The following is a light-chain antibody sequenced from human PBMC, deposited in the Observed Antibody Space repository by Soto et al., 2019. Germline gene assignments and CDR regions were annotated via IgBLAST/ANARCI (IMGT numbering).Light chain of an antibody. Sequence: DIDLTQSQATLSLSPAERATLSCTSSPSLSSSYVVSYQQKPGQAPSLLIYAASRTATGIPDRFSGSGSATKYTLTICGLEAEDFAEYYCQPQGTFGQGTKLEIK. CDR3: QPQGT. CDR1: PSLSSSY. CDR2: AAS. J-gene: IGKJ2*01. V-gene: IGKV3-20*01.